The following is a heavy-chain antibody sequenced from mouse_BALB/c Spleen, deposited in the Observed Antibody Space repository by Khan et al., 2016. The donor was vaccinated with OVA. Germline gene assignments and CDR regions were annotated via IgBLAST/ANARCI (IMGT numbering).Heavy chain of an antibody. CDR3: ARRTTGDSMDY. CDR1: GYTFTSNT. D-gene: IGHD2-14*01. Sequence: QVQLQQSGAELARPGASVRMSCKASGYTFTSNTMHWVKQRPGQGLEWIGYINPRSGYTNYNQNFKDKATLTADKSSSTAYMQLSSLTSEDSAVYYCARRTTGDSMDYWGQGTSVTVSA. CDR2: INPRSGYT. J-gene: IGHJ4*01. V-gene: IGHV1-4*01.